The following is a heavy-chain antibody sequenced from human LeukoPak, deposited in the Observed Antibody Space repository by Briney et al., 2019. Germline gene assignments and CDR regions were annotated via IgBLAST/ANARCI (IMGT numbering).Heavy chain of an antibody. CDR1: GFTFSSYA. Sequence: PGGSLRLSCAASGFTFSSYAMHWVRQAPGKGLEWVAVISYDGSNKYYADSVKGRFTISRDNSKNTLYLQMNSLRAEDTAVYYCARPADERWLQLHVYWGQGTLVTVSS. CDR3: ARPADERWLQLHVY. J-gene: IGHJ4*02. CDR2: ISYDGSNK. V-gene: IGHV3-30-3*01. D-gene: IGHD5-24*01.